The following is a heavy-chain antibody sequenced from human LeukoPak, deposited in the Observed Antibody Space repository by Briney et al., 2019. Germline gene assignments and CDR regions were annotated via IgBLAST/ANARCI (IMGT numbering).Heavy chain of an antibody. Sequence: GGSLRLSCVASGFTFSNNAMSWVRQAPGKGLELVSGIYGSDDKTVYGDAVKGRFTISRDNSKNTLYLQMNSLRADDTAVYYCAKTQGYYDAWGQGALVTASS. CDR3: AKTQGYYDA. CDR1: GFTFSNNA. J-gene: IGHJ5*02. V-gene: IGHV3-23*01. CDR2: IYGSDDKT. D-gene: IGHD2-15*01.